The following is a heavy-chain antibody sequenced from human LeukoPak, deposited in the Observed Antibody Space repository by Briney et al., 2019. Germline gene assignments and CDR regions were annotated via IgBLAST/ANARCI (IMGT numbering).Heavy chain of an antibody. CDR1: GYTFTDHY. CDR2: INPKSGAT. V-gene: IGHV1-2*02. J-gene: IGHJ4*02. Sequence: ASVPVSFTASGYTFTDHYIHWLRQAPGQGLEWMGWINPKSGATNYAQMFQGRVSMTRDTSISTAHMVLSSLGSDDTAVYYCARDCSRATCYNVFDSWGQGSLVTVSS. CDR3: ARDCSRATCYNVFDS. D-gene: IGHD5-24*01.